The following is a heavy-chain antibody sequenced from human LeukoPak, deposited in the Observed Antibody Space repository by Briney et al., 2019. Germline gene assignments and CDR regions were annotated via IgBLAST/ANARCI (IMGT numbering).Heavy chain of an antibody. CDR1: GFTFSSYA. J-gene: IGHJ4*02. D-gene: IGHD3-22*01. CDR3: ARAPPSTMIVVVS. Sequence: PGGSLRLSCAASGFTFSSYAMSWVRQAPGKGLEWVSVIYSGGSTYYADSVKGRFTISRDNSKNTLYLQMNSLRAEDTAVYYCARAPPSTMIVVVSWGQGALVTVSS. CDR2: IYSGGST. V-gene: IGHV3-53*01.